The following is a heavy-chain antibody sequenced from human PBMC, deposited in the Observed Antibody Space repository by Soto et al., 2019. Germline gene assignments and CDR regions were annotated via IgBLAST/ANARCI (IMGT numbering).Heavy chain of an antibody. Sequence: QLQLQESGPGLVKPSETLSLTCSVSDDSINSDKYYWGWIRQPPGKGLEWIGSIYYRGNAYYNPSLQPRVTISLEKSTSQYSLKLNSVTAADSAVYFCARLEGLATISYYFDFWGPGALVTVSS. V-gene: IGHV4-39*01. J-gene: IGHJ4*02. D-gene: IGHD5-12*01. CDR3: ARLEGLATISYYFDF. CDR2: IYYRGNA. CDR1: DDSINSDKYY.